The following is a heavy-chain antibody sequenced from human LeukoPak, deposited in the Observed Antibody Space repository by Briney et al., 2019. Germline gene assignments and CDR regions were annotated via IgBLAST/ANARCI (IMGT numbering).Heavy chain of an antibody. Sequence: GGSLRLSCAASGFTFSSYSMNWVRQAPGKGLEWVSAISGSGGSTYYADSVKGRFTISRDNSKNTLYLQMNSLRAEDTAVYYCATLLVGATPCFDYWGQGTLVTVSS. CDR1: GFTFSSYS. V-gene: IGHV3-23*01. CDR3: ATLLVGATPCFDY. D-gene: IGHD1-26*01. CDR2: ISGSGGST. J-gene: IGHJ4*02.